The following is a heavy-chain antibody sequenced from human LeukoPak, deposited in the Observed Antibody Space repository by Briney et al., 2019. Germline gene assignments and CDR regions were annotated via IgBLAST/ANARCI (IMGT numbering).Heavy chain of an antibody. D-gene: IGHD6-19*01. V-gene: IGHV4-59*01. CDR2: IYYSGST. Sequence: SETLSLTCTVSGGSISSYYWSWIRQPPGKGLEWIGYIYYSGSTNYNPSLKSRVTISVDTSKNQFSLRLSSVTAADTAVYYCARSSGWYGAFDIWGQGTMVTVSS. CDR3: ARSSGWYGAFDI. CDR1: GGSISSYY. J-gene: IGHJ3*02.